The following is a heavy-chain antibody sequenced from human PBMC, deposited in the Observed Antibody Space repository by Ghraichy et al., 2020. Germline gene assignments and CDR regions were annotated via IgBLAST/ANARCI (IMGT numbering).Heavy chain of an antibody. Sequence: GGSLRLSCAASGFTFSNSVMSWARQGPGKGLEWVSSISGSGDGTYYADSVKGRVTISRDNSKNTVCLQMSNLRVEDTAIYYCGGTGYWGQGTLVTVSS. D-gene: IGHD1-1*01. V-gene: IGHV3-23*01. J-gene: IGHJ4*02. CDR2: ISGSGDGT. CDR3: GGTGY. CDR1: GFTFSNSV.